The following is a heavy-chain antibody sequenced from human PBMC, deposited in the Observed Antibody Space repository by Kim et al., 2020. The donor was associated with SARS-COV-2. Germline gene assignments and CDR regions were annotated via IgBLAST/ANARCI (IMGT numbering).Heavy chain of an antibody. J-gene: IGHJ4*02. CDR3: ARDFPVCWGCTGGFFDY. Sequence: SVKVSCKASGGTFSSYAISWVRQAPGQGLEWMGGIIPIFGTANYAQKFQGRVTITADESTSTAYMELSSLRSEDTAVYYCARDFPVCWGCTGGFFDYWGQGTLVTVSS. CDR1: GGTFSSYA. D-gene: IGHD2-8*01. V-gene: IGHV1-69*13. CDR2: IIPIFGTA.